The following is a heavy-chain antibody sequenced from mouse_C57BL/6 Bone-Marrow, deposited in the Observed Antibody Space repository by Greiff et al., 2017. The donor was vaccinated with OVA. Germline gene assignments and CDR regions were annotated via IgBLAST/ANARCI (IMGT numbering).Heavy chain of an antibody. CDR1: GYTFTSYD. Sequence: VQLQQSGPELVKPGASVTLSCTASGYTFTSYDINWVKQRPGQGLEWIGWIYPSDGSTKYNEKFKGKATLTVDTSSSTAYMELHSLTSEDSAVYVCTPHYYGSSYGYWGQGTTLTVSS. V-gene: IGHV1-85*01. J-gene: IGHJ2*01. CDR2: IYPSDGST. D-gene: IGHD1-1*01. CDR3: TPHYYGSSYGY.